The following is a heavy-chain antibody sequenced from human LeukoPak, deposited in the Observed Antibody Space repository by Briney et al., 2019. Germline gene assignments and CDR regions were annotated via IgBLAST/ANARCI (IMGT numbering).Heavy chain of an antibody. Sequence: ASVKVSCKVSGYTLTELSMHWVRQAPGKGLEWMGGFDPEDGETIYAQKFQGRVTMTEDTSTDTAYMELSSLRSEDTAVYYCATVGSGGSPFVYWGQGTLVTVSS. CDR1: GYTLTELS. V-gene: IGHV1-24*01. CDR2: FDPEDGET. D-gene: IGHD5-12*01. J-gene: IGHJ4*02. CDR3: ATVGSGGSPFVY.